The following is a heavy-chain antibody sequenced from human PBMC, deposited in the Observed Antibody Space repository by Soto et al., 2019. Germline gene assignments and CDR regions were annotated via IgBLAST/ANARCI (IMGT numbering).Heavy chain of an antibody. D-gene: IGHD3-10*01. V-gene: IGHV3-48*01. CDR2: ISSSSSTI. CDR1: GFTFSSYS. J-gene: IGHJ6*03. Sequence: GGSLRLSCAASGFTFSSYSMNWVRQAPGKGLEWVSYISSSSSTIYYADSVKGRFTISRDNAKNSLYLQMNSLRAEDTAVYYCARDMKDGSGSYYVYYYYYMDVWGKGTTVTVS. CDR3: ARDMKDGSGSYYVYYYYYMDV.